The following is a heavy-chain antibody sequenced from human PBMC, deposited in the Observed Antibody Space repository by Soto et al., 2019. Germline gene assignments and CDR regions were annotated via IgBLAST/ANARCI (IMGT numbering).Heavy chain of an antibody. CDR1: VFTFRNHG. V-gene: IGHV3-33*01. D-gene: IGHD2-2*01. J-gene: IGHJ4*02. Sequence: PGGSLRVSCSASVFTFRNHGMHWFRQAPGKGLEWVAVIWYDGSNKYYADSVKGRFTISRDDSKNTLSLQMNSLRAEDTAIYYCARDRTSTYFDYWGQGTQVTVSS. CDR2: IWYDGSNK. CDR3: ARDRTSTYFDY.